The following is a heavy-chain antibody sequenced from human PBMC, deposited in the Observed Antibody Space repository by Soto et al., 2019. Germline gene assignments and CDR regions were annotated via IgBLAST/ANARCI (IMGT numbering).Heavy chain of an antibody. Sequence: QVQLQESGPGLVKPSQTLSLTCTVSSGSISSGGYYWSWIRQHPGKGLEWIGYIYYSGSTYYKPSLKSRITVSVATSKNQFSLKLSSVTAADTAVYYCARDYGGYFDYWGQGTRVTVSS. J-gene: IGHJ4*02. V-gene: IGHV4-31*03. CDR1: SGSISSGGYY. CDR2: IYYSGST. D-gene: IGHD4-17*01. CDR3: ARDYGGYFDY.